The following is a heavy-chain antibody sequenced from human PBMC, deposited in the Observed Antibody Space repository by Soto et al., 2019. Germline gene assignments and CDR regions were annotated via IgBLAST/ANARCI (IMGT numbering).Heavy chain of an antibody. V-gene: IGHV3-7*01. J-gene: IGHJ5*02. CDR3: ARDEPGIAVERWFDP. D-gene: IGHD6-19*01. CDR2: IKQDGSEK. Sequence: EVQLVESGGGLVQPGWSLRLSCAASGFTFSSYWMSWVRQAPGKGLEWVANIKQDGSEKYYVDSVKGRFTISRDNAKNSLYLQMNSLRAEDTAVYYCARDEPGIAVERWFDPWGQGTLVTVSS. CDR1: GFTFSSYW.